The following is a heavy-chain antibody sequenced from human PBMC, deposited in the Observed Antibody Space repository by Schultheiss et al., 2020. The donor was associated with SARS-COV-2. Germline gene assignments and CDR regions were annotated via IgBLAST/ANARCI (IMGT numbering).Heavy chain of an antibody. J-gene: IGHJ4*02. CDR1: GGSFSGYY. D-gene: IGHD5-24*01. CDR3: ARSPTITKAGDFYYFDY. Sequence: GSLRLSCAVYGGSFSGYYWSWIRQPPGKGLEWIGYIYYSGSTYYNPSLKSRVTISVDTSKNQFSLKLNSVTAADTAVYYCARSPTITKAGDFYYFDYWGQGTLVTVSS. V-gene: IGHV4-59*08. CDR2: IYYSGST.